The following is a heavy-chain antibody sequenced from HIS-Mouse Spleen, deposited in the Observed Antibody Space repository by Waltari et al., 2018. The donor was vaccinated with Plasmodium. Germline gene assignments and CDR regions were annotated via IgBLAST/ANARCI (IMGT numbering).Heavy chain of an antibody. CDR3: ARNTVSYYFDY. D-gene: IGHD4-17*01. CDR1: GGSFSGYY. CDR2: INHSGST. V-gene: IGHV4-34*01. J-gene: IGHJ4*02. Sequence: QVQLQQWGAGLLKPSETLSLTCAVYGGSFSGYYWSWIRQPPRKGLEWIGEINHSGSTNYNPSLKSRVTISVETSKNQFALKLSSVTAADTAVYYCARNTVSYYFDYWGQGTLVTVSA.